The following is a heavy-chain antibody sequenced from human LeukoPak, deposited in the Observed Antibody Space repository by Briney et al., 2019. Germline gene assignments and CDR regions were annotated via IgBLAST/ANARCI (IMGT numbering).Heavy chain of an antibody. CDR2: ISYDGSNK. V-gene: IGHV3-30*18. CDR3: AKGDHYHGMDV. D-gene: IGHD2-21*01. CDR1: GFTFSSYG. Sequence: GGSLRLSCAASGFTFSSYGMHWVRQAPGKGLEWVAVISYDGSNKYYADSVKGRFTISRDNSKNTLYLQMNSLRAEDTAVYYCAKGDHYHGMDVWGQGTTVTVSS. J-gene: IGHJ6*02.